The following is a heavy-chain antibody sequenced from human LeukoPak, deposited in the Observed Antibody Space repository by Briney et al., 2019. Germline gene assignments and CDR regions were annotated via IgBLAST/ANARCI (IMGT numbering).Heavy chain of an antibody. Sequence: HTGGSLRLSCAASGFTFSNFGINWVRQAPGRGLVWVSRVDTDGSSTAYADSVKGRFTISRDNAKNTLYLQMNSLRVEDTAVYYCARGHKGWFDPWGQGTLVTVSS. V-gene: IGHV3-74*01. J-gene: IGHJ5*02. CDR2: VDTDGSST. CDR1: GFTFSNFG. CDR3: ARGHKGWFDP.